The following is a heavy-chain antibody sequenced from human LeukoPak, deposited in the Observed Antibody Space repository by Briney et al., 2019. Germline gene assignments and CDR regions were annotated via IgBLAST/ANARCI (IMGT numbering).Heavy chain of an antibody. CDR2: IYYSGST. J-gene: IGHJ4*02. CDR3: ARTPSGSYRARYFDY. CDR1: GGSISSYY. D-gene: IGHD1-26*01. Sequence: PSETLSLTCTVSGGSISSYYWSWIRQPPGKGLEWIGYIYYSGSTNYNPTLKSRVTMSVDTSKNQFSLKLSSVTAADTAVYYCARTPSGSYRARYFDYWGQGTLVTVSS. V-gene: IGHV4-59*12.